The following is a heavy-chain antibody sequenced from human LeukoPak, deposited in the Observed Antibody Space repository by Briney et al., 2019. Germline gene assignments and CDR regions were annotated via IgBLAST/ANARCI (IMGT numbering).Heavy chain of an antibody. CDR3: ARDPRVGATTFDY. CDR1: GFTFSSYS. J-gene: IGHJ4*02. Sequence: GGSLRLSCAASGFTFSSYSMNWVRQAPGKGLEWVSSISSSSSYIYYADSVKGRFTISRDNAKNSLYLQMNSLRAEDTAVYYCARDPRVGATTFDYWGQGTLVTVSS. D-gene: IGHD1-26*01. CDR2: ISSSSSYI. V-gene: IGHV3-21*01.